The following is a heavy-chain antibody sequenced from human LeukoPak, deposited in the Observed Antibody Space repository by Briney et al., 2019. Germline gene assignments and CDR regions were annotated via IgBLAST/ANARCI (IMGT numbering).Heavy chain of an antibody. CDR2: IIPIFGTA. V-gene: IGHV1-69*13. Sequence: SVKVSCQASVGTFSSYATSWVRQAPGQGVEWMGGIIPIFGTANYAQKFQGRVTITADESTSTAYMELSSLRSEDTAVYYCARLYCSSTSCSGDDAFDIWGQGTMVTVSS. J-gene: IGHJ3*02. D-gene: IGHD2-2*01. CDR1: VGTFSSYA. CDR3: ARLYCSSTSCSGDDAFDI.